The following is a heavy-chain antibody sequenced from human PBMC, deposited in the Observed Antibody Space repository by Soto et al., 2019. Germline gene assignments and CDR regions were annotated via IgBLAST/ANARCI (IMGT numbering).Heavy chain of an antibody. CDR3: ARSGYSSRPDYYYYGMDV. CDR2: IIPIFGTA. CDR1: GGTFSSYA. D-gene: IGHD6-13*01. Sequence: VKVSCKASGGTFSSYAISWVRQAPGQGLEWMGGIIPIFGTANYAQKFQGRVTITADESTSTAYMELSSLRSEDTAVYYCARSGYSSRPDYYYYGMDVWGQGTTVTVSS. V-gene: IGHV1-69*01. J-gene: IGHJ6*02.